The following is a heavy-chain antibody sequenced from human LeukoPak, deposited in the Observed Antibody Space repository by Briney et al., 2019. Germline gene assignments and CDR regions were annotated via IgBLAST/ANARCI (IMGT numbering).Heavy chain of an antibody. V-gene: IGHV3-64*01. D-gene: IGHD3-10*01. CDR1: GFTFSSYA. CDR2: ISSNGGST. Sequence: GGSLRLSCAASGFTFSSYAMHCVRQAPGKGLEYVSAISSNGGSTYYANSVKGRFTISRDNSKNTLYLQMGSLRAEDMAVYYCARSLLWFGELFAWGQGTLVTVSS. J-gene: IGHJ5*02. CDR3: ARSLLWFGELFA.